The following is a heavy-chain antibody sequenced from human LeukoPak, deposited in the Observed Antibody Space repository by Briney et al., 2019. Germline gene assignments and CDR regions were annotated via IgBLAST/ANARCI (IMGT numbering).Heavy chain of an antibody. J-gene: IGHJ6*03. CDR2: INWNGGST. V-gene: IGHV3-20*04. D-gene: IGHD3-22*01. CDR1: GFTFDDYG. CDR3: AIGVDSSGDYYSRHYYYYMDV. Sequence: GGSLRLSCAASGFTFDDYGMSWVRQAPGKGLEWVSGINWNGGSTGYADSVKGRFTISRDYAKNSVYLQMISLRAEDSALYYCAIGVDSSGDYYSRHYYYYMDVWDKRTSDTVSS.